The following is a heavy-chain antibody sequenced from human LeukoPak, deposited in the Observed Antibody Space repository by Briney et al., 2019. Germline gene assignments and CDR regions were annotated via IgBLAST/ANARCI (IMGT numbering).Heavy chain of an antibody. CDR1: GFTFSSYA. D-gene: IGHD5-12*01. CDR2: ISGSGGST. CDR3: AKDLGYSGYEPSDY. J-gene: IGHJ4*02. Sequence: GGSLRLSCAASGFTFSSYAMSWVRQAPGKGLEWVSAISGSGGSTYYADSVKGRFTISRDNSKNTLYLQMNSLRAEDTAVYYCAKDLGYSGYEPSDYWGQGTLATVSS. V-gene: IGHV3-23*01.